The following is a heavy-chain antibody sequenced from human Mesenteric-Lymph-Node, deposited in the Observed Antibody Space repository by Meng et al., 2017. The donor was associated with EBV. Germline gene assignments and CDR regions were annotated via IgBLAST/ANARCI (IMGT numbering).Heavy chain of an antibody. CDR3: TRALGDSTAY. V-gene: IGHV3-21*01. Sequence: EVQLVESGGGLVKPGGSLRLSCEASGFPFSSYSMNWVRQAPGKVLEWVSSIFTSGNIYYADSVKGRFTISRDNDKNSLYLLMNNLRVEDTAVYYCTRALGDSTAYWGPGTLVTVSS. J-gene: IGHJ4*02. CDR1: GFPFSSYS. CDR2: IFTSGNI. D-gene: IGHD3-16*01.